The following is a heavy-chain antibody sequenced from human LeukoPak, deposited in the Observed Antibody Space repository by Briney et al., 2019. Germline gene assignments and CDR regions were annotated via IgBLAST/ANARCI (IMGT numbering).Heavy chain of an antibody. V-gene: IGHV4-34*01. D-gene: IGHD6-13*01. J-gene: IGHJ4*02. CDR2: INHSGST. CDR1: GGSFSGYY. Sequence: PSETLSLTCAVYGGSFSGYYWSWIRQPPGKGLEWIGEINHSGSTNYNPSLKSRVTISVDTSKNQFSLKLSSVTAADTAVYYCARASIAAAVVDWGQGTLVTVSS. CDR3: ARASIAAAVVD.